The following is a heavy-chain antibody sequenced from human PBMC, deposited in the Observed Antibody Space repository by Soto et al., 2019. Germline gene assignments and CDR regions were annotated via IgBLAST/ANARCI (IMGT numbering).Heavy chain of an antibody. D-gene: IGHD2-15*01. CDR1: GGTFSSYA. CDR3: ARSQGGSSSLDIYYYYYYGMDV. Sequence: SVKVSWEGPGGTFSSYAVSWVRQAPGQGLEWMGGIIPIFGTAKYAQKFQGRVTITADESTSTGYMELSSLRSEDTAVYYCARSQGGSSSLDIYYYYYYGMDVWGQGTTVTVSS. CDR2: IIPIFGTA. J-gene: IGHJ6*02. V-gene: IGHV1-69*13.